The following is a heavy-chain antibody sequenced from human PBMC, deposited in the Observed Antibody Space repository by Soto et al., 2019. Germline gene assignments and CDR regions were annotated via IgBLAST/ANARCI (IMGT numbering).Heavy chain of an antibody. CDR1: GGTFSSYA. J-gene: IGHJ3*02. V-gene: IGHV1-69*01. CDR3: ARGEGSGYSGPYDAFDI. Sequence: QVQLVQSGAEVKKPGSSVKVSCKASGGTFSSYAISWVRQAPGQGLEWMGGIIPIFGTANYAQKFQGRVTITADEYTSTADMELSSLRSEDTAVYYCARGEGSGYSGPYDAFDIWGQGTMVTVSS. CDR2: IIPIFGTA. D-gene: IGHD3-22*01.